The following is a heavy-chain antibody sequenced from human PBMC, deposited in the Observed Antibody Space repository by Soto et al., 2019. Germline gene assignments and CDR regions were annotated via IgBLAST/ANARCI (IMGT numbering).Heavy chain of an antibody. J-gene: IGHJ4*02. CDR2: IIPIFGTA. D-gene: IGHD3-10*01. CDR1: GGTFSSYA. Sequence: SVKVSSKASGGTFSSYAISWVRQAPGQGLEWMGGIIPIFGTANYAQTFQGRVTITADESTSTAYMELSSLRSEDTAVYYCARGATYGSGSYWPDLGQGTLVTVS. CDR3: ARGATYGSGSYWPD. V-gene: IGHV1-69*13.